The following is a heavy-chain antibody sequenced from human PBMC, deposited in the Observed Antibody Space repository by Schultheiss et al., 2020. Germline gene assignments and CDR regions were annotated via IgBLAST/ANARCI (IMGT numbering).Heavy chain of an antibody. Sequence: SETLSLTCTVSDDSISSGNYYWSWIRQDPGKGLEWIGYIYYSASTYYNPSLKSRMTISVDNSKNQFSLILNSVTAADAAVYYCARGFGDYPRLYSFDLWGQGSLVTVSS. V-gene: IGHV4-31*03. CDR1: DDSISSGNYY. CDR2: IYYSAST. CDR3: ARGFGDYPRLYSFDL. D-gene: IGHD4-17*01. J-gene: IGHJ4*02.